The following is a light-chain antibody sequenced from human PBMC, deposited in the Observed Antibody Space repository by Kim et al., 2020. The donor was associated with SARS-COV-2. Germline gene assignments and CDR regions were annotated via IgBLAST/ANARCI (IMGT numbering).Light chain of an antibody. CDR1: QDITNY. V-gene: IGKV1-33*01. CDR2: GAS. CDR3: QQFDDVVFT. J-gene: IGKJ4*01. Sequence: DIQMTQSPSSLSVSVGDRVTITCQASQDITNYLNWYQQKPGKAPKLLIYGASSLETGVPSRFSGSGSGTDFTFTINSLQPEDIATYYCQQFDDVVFTFGGGTKVDIK.